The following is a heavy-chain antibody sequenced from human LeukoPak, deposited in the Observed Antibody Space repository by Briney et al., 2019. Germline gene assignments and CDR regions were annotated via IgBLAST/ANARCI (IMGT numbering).Heavy chain of an antibody. J-gene: IGHJ4*02. CDR3: ARSFYDILIGYYQYFDY. CDR2: IYRDGSS. CDR1: GLSVSSNY. D-gene: IGHD3-9*01. Sequence: GVSLRLSCVASGLSVSSNYMSWVRQAPGKGLEWVSVIYRDGSSYYAESVKGRFTISRDNSKNTLYIQMNSLRAEDTAVYYCARSFYDILIGYYQYFDYWGQGTLVAVYS. V-gene: IGHV3-66*01.